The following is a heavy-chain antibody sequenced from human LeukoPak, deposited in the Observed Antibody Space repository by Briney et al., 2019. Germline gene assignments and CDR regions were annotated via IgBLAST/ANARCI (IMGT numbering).Heavy chain of an antibody. CDR1: GYTFTGFY. CDR3: ARGAWDYDEKDY. Sequence: ASVKVSCKASGYTFTGFYIHWVRQAPGQELEWMGRINPRIGDTNSARRFQGRVTMTRDTSISTAYMDLNRLTSDDTAVYYCARGAWDYDEKDYWGQGTLVTVSS. D-gene: IGHD1-7*01. J-gene: IGHJ4*02. V-gene: IGHV1-2*06. CDR2: INPRIGDT.